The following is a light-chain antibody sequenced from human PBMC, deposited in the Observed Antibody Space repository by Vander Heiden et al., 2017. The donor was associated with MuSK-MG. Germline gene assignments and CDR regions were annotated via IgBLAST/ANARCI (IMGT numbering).Light chain of an antibody. CDR2: KDT. CDR3: QSADSSASFL. V-gene: IGLV3-25*03. CDR1: ALANQY. J-gene: IGLJ2*01. Sequence: SYELTPAPSVSVSPGPTATITCPGDALANQYAHWYQQKPGQAPVLVIYKDTERPSGIPERFSGSSSGTTVTLTISGVQAEDEGDYYCQSADSSASFLFGGGTQLTVL.